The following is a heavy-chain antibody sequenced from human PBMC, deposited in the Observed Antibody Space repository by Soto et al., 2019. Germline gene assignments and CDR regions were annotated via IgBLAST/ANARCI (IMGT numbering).Heavy chain of an antibody. J-gene: IGHJ5*02. CDR2: IYYSGST. CDR3: AREVVDGDCSSTSCYGGSWYNWFDP. Sequence: PSETLSLTCTVSGGSISSGDYYWSWIRQPPGKGLEWIGYIYYSGSTYYNPSLKSRVTISVDTSKNQFSLKLSSVTAADTAVYYCAREVVDGDCSSTSCYGGSWYNWFDPWGQGTLVTVSS. D-gene: IGHD2-2*01. V-gene: IGHV4-30-4*01. CDR1: GGSISSGDYY.